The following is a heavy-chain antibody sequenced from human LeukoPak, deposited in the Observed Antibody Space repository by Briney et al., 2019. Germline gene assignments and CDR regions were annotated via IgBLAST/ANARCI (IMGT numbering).Heavy chain of an antibody. D-gene: IGHD6-13*01. CDR3: AREVRIAAAGTDAFDY. V-gene: IGHV1-69*05. J-gene: IGHJ4*02. CDR1: GGTFSSYA. Sequence: SVKVSCKASGGTFSSYAISWVRQAPGQGLEWVGRIIPIFGTANYAQKFQGRVTITTDESTSTAYMELSSLRSEDTAVYYCAREVRIAAAGTDAFDYWGQGTLVTVSS. CDR2: IIPIFGTA.